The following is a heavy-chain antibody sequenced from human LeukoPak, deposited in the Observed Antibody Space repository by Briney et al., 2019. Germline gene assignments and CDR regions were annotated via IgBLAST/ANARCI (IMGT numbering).Heavy chain of an antibody. CDR2: VSSDGNSI. CDR3: ARGGLNSYGHVWN. V-gene: IGHV3-74*01. CDR1: GFTFSNSW. D-gene: IGHD5-18*01. Sequence: PGGSLRLSCAASGFTFSNSWMLWVRQAPGKGLVWVSRVSSDGNSINYADSVKGRFTISRDNAKNTLYLQMNSLRAEDTAVYYCARGGLNSYGHVWNWGQGTLVTVSS. J-gene: IGHJ4*02.